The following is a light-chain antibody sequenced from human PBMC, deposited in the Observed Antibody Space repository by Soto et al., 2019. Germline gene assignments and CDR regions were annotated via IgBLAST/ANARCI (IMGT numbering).Light chain of an antibody. J-gene: IGKJ4*01. CDR2: GAS. Sequence: VVTLSPGTVSLSPGDRATLSCRASRRVISDYVAWYQQKPGQAPNLLIYGASTRATGIPARFSGSGSGTDFTLTISRLEPEDFAVYYCQHYGDSPLTFGGGTKVDIK. CDR1: RRVISDY. V-gene: IGKV3-20*01. CDR3: QHYGDSPLT.